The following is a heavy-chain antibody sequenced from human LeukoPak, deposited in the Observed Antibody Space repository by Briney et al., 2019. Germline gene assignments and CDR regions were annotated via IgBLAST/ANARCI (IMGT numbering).Heavy chain of an antibody. J-gene: IGHJ4*02. V-gene: IGHV1-24*01. CDR3: ARDSLGRLGELCH. D-gene: IGHD3-16*01. CDR1: GYTFTGYY. CDR2: FDPEDGET. Sequence: ASVKVSCKASGYTFTGYYMHWVRQAPGKGLEWMGGFDPEDGETIYAQKFQGRVTMTRDTSTSTVYMELSSLRSEDTAVYYCARDSLGRLGELCHWGQGTLVTVSS.